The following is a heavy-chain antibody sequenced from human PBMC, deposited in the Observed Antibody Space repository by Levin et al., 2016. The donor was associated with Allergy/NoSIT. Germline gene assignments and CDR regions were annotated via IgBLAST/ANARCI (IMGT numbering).Heavy chain of an antibody. D-gene: IGHD1-26*01. CDR2: INHSGST. Sequence: SETLSLTCAVYGGSFSGYYWSWIRQPPGKGLEWIGEINHSGSTNYNPSLKSRVTISVDTSKNQFSLKLSSVTAADTAVYYCARVRVGAYPVGPYYYYGMDVWGQGTTVTVSS. V-gene: IGHV4-34*01. CDR1: GGSFSGYY. J-gene: IGHJ6*02. CDR3: ARVRVGAYPVGPYYYYGMDV.